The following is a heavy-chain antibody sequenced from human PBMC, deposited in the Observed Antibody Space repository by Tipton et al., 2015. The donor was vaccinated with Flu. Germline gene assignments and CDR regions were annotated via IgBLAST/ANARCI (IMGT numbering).Heavy chain of an antibody. CDR2: MYVSGST. CDR1: GGSMSSFY. V-gene: IGHV4-4*07. Sequence: TLSLTCTVSGGSMSSFYWTWIRQPAGKGLEWIGRMYVSGSTKYNPSLKSRVTMSVDTSKNQFSLKLSSVNAADTAVYYCARGSGSGTDVTFYFWGQGTLVTVSS. CDR3: ARGSGSGTDVTFYF. J-gene: IGHJ4*02. D-gene: IGHD3-10*01.